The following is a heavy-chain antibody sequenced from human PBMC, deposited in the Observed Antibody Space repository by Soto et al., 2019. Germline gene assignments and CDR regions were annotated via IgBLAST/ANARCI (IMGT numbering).Heavy chain of an antibody. CDR2: INPNSGGT. J-gene: IGHJ4*02. D-gene: IGHD3-3*01. CDR1: GYTFTGYY. Sequence: ASVKVSCKASGYTFTGYYMHWVRQAPGQGLEWMGWINPNSGGTNYAQKFQGWVTMTRDTSISTAYMELSRLRSDDTAVYYCARGSTIFGVVITFDYWGQGTLVTVS. V-gene: IGHV1-2*04. CDR3: ARGSTIFGVVITFDY.